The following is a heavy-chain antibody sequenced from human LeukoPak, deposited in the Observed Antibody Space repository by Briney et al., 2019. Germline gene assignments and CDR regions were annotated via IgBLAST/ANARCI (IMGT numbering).Heavy chain of an antibody. J-gene: IGHJ5*02. CDR2: ISGSAGST. Sequence: GGSLRLSCAASRFTFSSYGMSWVRQAPGKGLEWVSAISGSAGSTHYADSVKGRFTISRDNSKNTLYLQMNSLRSEDTAVYYRARDARSQWGYNWFDPWGQGTLVTVSS. CDR3: ARDARSQWGYNWFDP. V-gene: IGHV3-23*01. D-gene: IGHD1-26*01. CDR1: RFTFSSYG.